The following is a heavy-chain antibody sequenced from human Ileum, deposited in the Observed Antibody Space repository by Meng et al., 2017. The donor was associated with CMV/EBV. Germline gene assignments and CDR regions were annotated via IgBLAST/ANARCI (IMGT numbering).Heavy chain of an antibody. D-gene: IGHD2-15*01. CDR1: GSVSGYNYF. CDR3: ARGAASASNNYPLDL. Sequence: GSVSGYNYFWSWIRQPPGKGLEWIGYVTARGDTNYNPSLRSRVTISLDTSKNQVSMSLISVTAADAAPYYCARGAASASNNYPLDLWGQGTLVTVSS. V-gene: IGHV4-61*01. CDR2: VTARGDT. J-gene: IGHJ5*02.